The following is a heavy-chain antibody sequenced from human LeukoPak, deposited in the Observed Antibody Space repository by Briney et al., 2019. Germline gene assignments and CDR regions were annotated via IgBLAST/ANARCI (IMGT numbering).Heavy chain of an antibody. Sequence: ASVKVSCKASGYTFTSYDINWVRQATGQGLEWMGWMNPNSGNTGYAQKFQGRVTMTRNTSISTAYMELSSLRSEDTAVYYCARGPNTMIVVVPSYYFDYWGQGTLVTVSS. CDR1: GYTFTSYD. CDR3: ARGPNTMIVVVPSYYFDY. V-gene: IGHV1-8*01. D-gene: IGHD3-22*01. CDR2: MNPNSGNT. J-gene: IGHJ4*02.